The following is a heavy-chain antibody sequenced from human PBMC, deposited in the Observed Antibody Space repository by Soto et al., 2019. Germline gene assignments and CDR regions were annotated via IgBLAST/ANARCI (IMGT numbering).Heavy chain of an antibody. D-gene: IGHD4-17*01. J-gene: IGHJ3*02. CDR2: IIPILGIA. V-gene: IGHV1-69*08. CDR3: ARESTVTLRDAFDI. CDR1: GGTFSSYT. Sequence: QVQLVQSGAEVKKPGSSVKVSCKASGGTFSSYTISWVRQAPGQGLEWMGRIIPILGIANYAQKFQGRVTITADKSTSTAYMELSSLRSEDTAVYYCARESTVTLRDAFDIWGQGTMVTVSS.